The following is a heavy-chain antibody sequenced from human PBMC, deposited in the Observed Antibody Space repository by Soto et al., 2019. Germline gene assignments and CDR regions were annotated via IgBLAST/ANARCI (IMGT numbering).Heavy chain of an antibody. CDR2: IYYSGST. D-gene: IGHD3-10*01. J-gene: IGHJ4*02. V-gene: IGHV4-39*01. CDR1: GGSISSSSYY. CDR3: AIRSARTIFVY. Sequence: SETLSLTCTVSGGSISSSSYYWGWIRQPPGKGLEWIGNIYYSGSTYYNPSLKSRVTISVDTSKNQYYLKLSSVTAEDTTEYNCAIRSARTIFVYLGQGTLVTVSS.